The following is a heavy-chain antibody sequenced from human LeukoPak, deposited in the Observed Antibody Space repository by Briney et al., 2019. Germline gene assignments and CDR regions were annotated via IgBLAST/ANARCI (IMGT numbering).Heavy chain of an antibody. D-gene: IGHD2-15*01. V-gene: IGHV3-23*01. CDR3: AKDLGYCSGGSC. J-gene: IGHJ4*02. CDR1: GFTFSSYA. Sequence: GGSLRLSCAASGFTFSSYAMSWVRQAPGKGLEWVSAISGSGGSTYYADSVKGRFTISRDNSKNTLYLQMNSLRAKDTAVYYCAKDLGYCSGGSCWGQGTLVTVSS. CDR2: ISGSGGST.